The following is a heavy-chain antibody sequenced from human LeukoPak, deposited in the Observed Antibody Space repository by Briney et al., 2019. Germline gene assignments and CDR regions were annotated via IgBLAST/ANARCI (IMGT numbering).Heavy chain of an antibody. CDR2: IYYSGST. J-gene: IGHJ4*02. D-gene: IGHD2-21*02. V-gene: IGHV4-59*01. Sequence: PSETLSLTCTVSGGSISSYYWSWIRQPPGKGLEWIGYIYYSGSTNYNPSLKSRVTISVDTSKNQFSLKLSSVTAADTAVYYCAGARYCGGDCSIFDYWGQGTLVTVSS. CDR3: AGARYCGGDCSIFDY. CDR1: GGSISSYY.